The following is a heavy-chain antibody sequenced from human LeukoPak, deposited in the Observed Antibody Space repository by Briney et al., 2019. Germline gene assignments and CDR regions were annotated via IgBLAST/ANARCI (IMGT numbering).Heavy chain of an antibody. CDR2: IYPGDSVT. J-gene: IGHJ3*02. V-gene: IGHV5-51*01. D-gene: IGHD3-3*01. CDR3: ARSSYDFWSGYYDAFDI. CDR1: GYRFTSYW. Sequence: GESLKISCKGSGYRFTSYWIGWVRQMPGKGLEWMGIIYPGDSVTRYSPSFQGQVTISADKSISTAYLQWSSLKASDTAMYYCARSSYDFWSGYYDAFDIWGQGTMVTVSS.